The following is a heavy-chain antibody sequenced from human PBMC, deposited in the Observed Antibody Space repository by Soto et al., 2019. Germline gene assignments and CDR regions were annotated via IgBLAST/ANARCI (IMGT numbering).Heavy chain of an antibody. J-gene: IGHJ6*03. CDR2: ISGSGGST. CDR1: GFTLSSYA. V-gene: IGHV3-23*01. Sequence: GGSLRLSCAASGFTLSSYAMSWVRQAPGKGLEWVSAISGSGGSTYYADSVKGRFTISRDNSKNTLYLQMNSLRAEDTAVYYCAKAPPSITIFGVVPASYYYYYMDVWGKGTTVTVSS. D-gene: IGHD3-3*01. CDR3: AKAPPSITIFGVVPASYYYYYMDV.